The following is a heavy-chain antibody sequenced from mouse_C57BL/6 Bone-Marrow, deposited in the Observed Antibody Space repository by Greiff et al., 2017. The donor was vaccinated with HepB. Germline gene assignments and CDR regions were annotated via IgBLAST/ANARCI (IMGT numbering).Heavy chain of an antibody. CDR2: IYPRSGNT. CDR1: GYTFTSYG. Sequence: QVQLQQSGAELARPGASVKLSCKASGYTFTSYGISWVKQRTGQGLEWIGEIYPRSGNTYYNEKFKGKATLTADKSSSTAYMELRSLTSEDSAVYFCARRVTTVVAPYYYAMDYWGQGTSVTVSS. CDR3: ARRVTTVVAPYYYAMDY. V-gene: IGHV1-81*01. D-gene: IGHD1-1*01. J-gene: IGHJ4*01.